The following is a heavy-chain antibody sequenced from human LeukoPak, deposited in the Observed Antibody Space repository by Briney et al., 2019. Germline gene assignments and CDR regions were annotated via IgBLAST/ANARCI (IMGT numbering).Heavy chain of an antibody. J-gene: IGHJ4*02. CDR3: AKDRIAAPGITSDY. CDR2: ISGSGGST. Sequence: GGSLRLSCAASGFTFSSYAMSWVRQAPGKGLEWVSAISGSGGSTYYADSVKGRFTISRDNSKNTLYLQMNSLRAEDTAVYYCAKDRIAAPGITSDYWAREPWSPSPQ. V-gene: IGHV3-23*01. D-gene: IGHD6-6*01. CDR1: GFTFSSYA.